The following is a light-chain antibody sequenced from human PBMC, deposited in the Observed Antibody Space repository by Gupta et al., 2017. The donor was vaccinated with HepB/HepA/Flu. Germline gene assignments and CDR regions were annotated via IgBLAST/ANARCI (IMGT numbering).Light chain of an antibody. J-gene: IGLJ3*02. CDR1: SGDVGAYNY. Sequence: QSALTQPASVPGSSGQPTTISCTGTSGDVGAYNYVSWYQHHPGKAPKLIIYDVSYRPSGVSNRFSASKSDNTASRTISGLQTEDEADYYCSSYTRGSTRVVGGGTRLTVL. V-gene: IGLV2-14*03. CDR2: DVS. CDR3: SSYTRGSTRV.